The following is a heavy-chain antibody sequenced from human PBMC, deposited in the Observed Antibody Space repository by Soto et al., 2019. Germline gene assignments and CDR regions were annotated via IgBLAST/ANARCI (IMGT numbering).Heavy chain of an antibody. J-gene: IGHJ6*02. CDR1: GYTFTSYA. CDR3: ARDGVVVVVAATPDYYYYYGMDV. V-gene: IGHV1-3*01. CDR2: INAGNGNT. D-gene: IGHD2-15*01. Sequence: ASVKVSCKASGYTFTSYAMHWVRQAPGQRLEWMGWINAGNGNTKYSQKFQGRVTITRDTSTSTAYMELSSLRSDDTAVYYCARDGVVVVVAATPDYYYYYGMDVWGQGTTVTVSS.